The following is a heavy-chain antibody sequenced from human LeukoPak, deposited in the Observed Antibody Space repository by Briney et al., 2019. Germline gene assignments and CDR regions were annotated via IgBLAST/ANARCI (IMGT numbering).Heavy chain of an antibody. Sequence: SETLSLTCTVSGGSISSAYWTWIRQPPGKGLEWLGYISNSGITNFTPSLKSRVIMSTDATKNQFSLKLTSVTAADSAVYYCATDFWSGYYGAFDIWGHGTVVTVSS. CDR3: ATDFWSGYYGAFDI. J-gene: IGHJ3*02. CDR1: GGSISSAY. D-gene: IGHD3-3*01. CDR2: ISNSGIT. V-gene: IGHV4-59*01.